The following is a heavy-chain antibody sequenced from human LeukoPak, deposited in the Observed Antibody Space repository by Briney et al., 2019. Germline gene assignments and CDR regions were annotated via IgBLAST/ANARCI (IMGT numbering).Heavy chain of an antibody. V-gene: IGHV3-23*01. CDR1: GFTFSSYA. Sequence: GGSLRLSCAASGFTFSSYAMSWVRQAPGKGLEWVSAISGSGGSTYYADSVKGRFTISRDNSKNTLYLQMNSLRAEDTAVYYCAKEADTIIVLKRYLDYWGQGTLVTVSS. J-gene: IGHJ4*02. CDR2: ISGSGGST. D-gene: IGHD3-22*01. CDR3: AKEADTIIVLKRYLDY.